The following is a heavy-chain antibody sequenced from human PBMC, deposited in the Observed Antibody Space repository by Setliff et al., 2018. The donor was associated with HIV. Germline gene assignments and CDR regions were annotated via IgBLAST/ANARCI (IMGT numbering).Heavy chain of an antibody. CDR1: GGSISTSRYY. V-gene: IGHV4-39*07. J-gene: IGHJ4*02. Sequence: KTSETLSLTCTVSGGSISTSRYYWGWIRQPPGKGLEWIGSINYRGNTYYNPSLKSRAAISVDTSKNQISLKLSSVTAADTAVYYCARNREGFDYWGQGTLVTVSS. CDR3: ARNREGFDY. CDR2: INYRGNT.